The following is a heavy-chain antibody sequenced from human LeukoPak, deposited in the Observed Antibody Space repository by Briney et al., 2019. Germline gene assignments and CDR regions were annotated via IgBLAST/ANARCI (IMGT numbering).Heavy chain of an antibody. Sequence: GEALKISCKGSGYNFANFWIAWVRHMPGKGPEYMGIINPADSDTRYNPSFQGQVTISADKSISTAYLQWSSLKASDSAIYYCARPGYYGAGTFDYWGQGTQVTVSS. V-gene: IGHV5-51*01. D-gene: IGHD3-10*01. CDR2: INPADSDT. J-gene: IGHJ4*02. CDR1: GYNFANFW. CDR3: ARPGYYGAGTFDY.